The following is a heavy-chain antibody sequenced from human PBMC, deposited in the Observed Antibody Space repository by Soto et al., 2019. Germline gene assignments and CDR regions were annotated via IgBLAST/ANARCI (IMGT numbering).Heavy chain of an antibody. D-gene: IGHD6-13*01. CDR3: ARVRGTAGKRYFDY. V-gene: IGHV4-59*01. J-gene: IGHJ4*02. Sequence: SETLSLTCTVSGGSMIAYYWNWMRQPPGKGLQWIGYTYYSGSTTYNPSLKSRVTISVDSSKNQFSLKLDSVTPADTAVYYCARVRGTAGKRYFDYWGPGTPVTVSS. CDR2: TYYSGST. CDR1: GGSMIAYY.